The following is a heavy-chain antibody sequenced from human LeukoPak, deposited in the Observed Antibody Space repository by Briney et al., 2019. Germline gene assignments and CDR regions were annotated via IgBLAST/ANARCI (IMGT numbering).Heavy chain of an antibody. J-gene: IGHJ6*02. CDR2: INWNGRGT. V-gene: IGHV3-9*01. Sequence: GRSLRLSCAATGFTFKDYGMHWVRQPPGKGLEWVSSINWNGRGTDYADSVKGRFTISRDNAKNSLYLQLSSLRPEDTALYYCAKHMRSTNTYSFFGLDVWGQGTTVTVSS. CDR1: GFTFKDYG. D-gene: IGHD1-26*01. CDR3: AKHMRSTNTYSFFGLDV.